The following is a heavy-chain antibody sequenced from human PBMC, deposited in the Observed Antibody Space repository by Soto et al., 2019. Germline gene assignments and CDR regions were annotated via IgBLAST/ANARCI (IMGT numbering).Heavy chain of an antibody. D-gene: IGHD6-13*01. J-gene: IGHJ6*02. CDR2: ISHDGSEK. CDR1: GFTFNYYG. V-gene: IGHV3-30*03. CDR3: ARAAAYFYHYYYAMDV. Sequence: QVRVVESGGGVVHPGKSLRLSCATAGFTFNYYGFHWVRQAPGKGLEWVAVISHDGSEKYYGDSVKGRFTISRDNPKNTVYLQMNSLRPEDTAVYYCARAAAYFYHYYYAMDVWGQGTAVTVSS.